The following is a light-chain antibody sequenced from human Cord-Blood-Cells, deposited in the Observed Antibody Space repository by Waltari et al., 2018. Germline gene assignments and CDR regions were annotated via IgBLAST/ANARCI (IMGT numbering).Light chain of an antibody. J-gene: IGLJ3*02. CDR1: SSDVGGYNY. V-gene: IGLV2-14*01. Sequence: QSALTQPASVSGSPGQSITISCTGTSSDVGGYNYVSWYHAHPGKAPKLLIYDVSNRPAGVSNRFSGSKSGNTASLTISGLQAEDEAYYDGSSYTSSSTWVFGGGTKLTVL. CDR2: DVS. CDR3: SSYTSSSTWV.